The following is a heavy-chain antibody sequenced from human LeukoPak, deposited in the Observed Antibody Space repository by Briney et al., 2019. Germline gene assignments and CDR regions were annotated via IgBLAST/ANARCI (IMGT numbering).Heavy chain of an antibody. V-gene: IGHV3-23*01. CDR3: AKMEGQRLYDYCMDV. CDR1: GFPFSDFS. J-gene: IGHJ6*03. CDR2: TNSGGSST. D-gene: IGHD3-3*01. Sequence: PGGSLRLSCATSGFPFSDFSMTWVRQAPGKGLEWISTTNSGGSSTDYAESVKGRFTISRDNSKNTLYLHMNSLRADDTAVYYCAKMEGQRLYDYCMDVWGRGTTVTVSS.